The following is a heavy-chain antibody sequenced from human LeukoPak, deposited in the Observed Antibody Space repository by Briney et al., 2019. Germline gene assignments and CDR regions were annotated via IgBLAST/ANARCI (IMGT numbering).Heavy chain of an antibody. V-gene: IGHV4-34*01. J-gene: IGHJ6*03. CDR3: ASWHSSRPYYYYMDV. Sequence: SETLSLTCAVYGGSFSGYYWSWIRQPPGKGLEWIGEINHSGSTNYNPSLKSRVTISVDTSKNQFSLELSSVTAADTAVYYCASWHSSRPYYYYMDVWGKGTTVTVSS. D-gene: IGHD6-13*01. CDR2: INHSGST. CDR1: GGSFSGYY.